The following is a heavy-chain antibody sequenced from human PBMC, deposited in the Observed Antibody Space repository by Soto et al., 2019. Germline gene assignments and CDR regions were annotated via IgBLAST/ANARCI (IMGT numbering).Heavy chain of an antibody. Sequence: GGSLRLSCAASGFTFSSYGMHWVRQAPGKGLEWVAVISYDGSNKYYADSVKGRFTISRDNSKNTLYLQMNSLRAEDTAVYYCAKDRKNDSSGYYYGHSFYYYYYGMDVWGQGTTVTVSS. D-gene: IGHD3-22*01. CDR2: ISYDGSNK. J-gene: IGHJ6*02. CDR3: AKDRKNDSSGYYYGHSFYYYYYGMDV. V-gene: IGHV3-30*18. CDR1: GFTFSSYG.